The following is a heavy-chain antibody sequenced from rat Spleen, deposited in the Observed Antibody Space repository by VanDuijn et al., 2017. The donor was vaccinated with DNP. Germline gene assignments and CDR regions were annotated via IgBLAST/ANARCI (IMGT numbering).Heavy chain of an antibody. Sequence: EVQLVESGGGLVQPGRSLKLSCATSGFTFSDFYMAWVRQAPRKGLEWVASISNEGRRVYYGDSVKGRFTISRDNAKNTLYLQMDSLGSEDTATYYCTTLNFYASLAEYFDYWGPGVVVTVSS. CDR3: TTLNFYASLAEYFDY. CDR1: GFTFSDFY. D-gene: IGHD1-12*01. V-gene: IGHV5-22*01. CDR2: ISNEGRRV. J-gene: IGHJ2*01.